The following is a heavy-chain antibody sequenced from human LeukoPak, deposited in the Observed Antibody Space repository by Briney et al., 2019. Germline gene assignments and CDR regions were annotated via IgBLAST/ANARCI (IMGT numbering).Heavy chain of an antibody. CDR1: GFTFSSYG. D-gene: IGHD3-22*01. Sequence: PGGSLRLSCAASGFTFSSYGMHWVRQAPGKGLEWVANIKQDGSEKYYVDSVKGRFTISRDNAKNSLYLQMNSLRAEDTAVYYCARDMPYDSSGYDYFDYWGQGTLVTVSS. CDR2: IKQDGSEK. CDR3: ARDMPYDSSGYDYFDY. V-gene: IGHV3-7*01. J-gene: IGHJ4*02.